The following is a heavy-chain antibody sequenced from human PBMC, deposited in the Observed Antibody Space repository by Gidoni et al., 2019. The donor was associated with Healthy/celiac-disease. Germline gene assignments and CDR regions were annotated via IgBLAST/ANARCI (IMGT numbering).Heavy chain of an antibody. Sequence: QLQLQESGPGLVKPSQTLSLTCTVSGGYISIASYYWSWIRPPAGQGLEWIGRIYTSWSTNYNPSLKSRVNISVDTSKNQFSLKLSSVTAADTAVYYCAREEIQDRYYYYGMDVWGQGTTVTVSS. V-gene: IGHV4-61*02. CDR1: GGYISIASYY. D-gene: IGHD2-15*01. CDR2: IYTSWST. J-gene: IGHJ6*02. CDR3: AREEIQDRYYYYGMDV.